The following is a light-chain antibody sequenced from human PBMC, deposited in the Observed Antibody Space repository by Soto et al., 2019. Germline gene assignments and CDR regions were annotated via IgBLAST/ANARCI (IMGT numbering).Light chain of an antibody. V-gene: IGLV1-40*01. CDR3: QSFDINALALI. CDR2: SNT. CDR1: NANIGAGFG. J-gene: IGLJ2*01. Sequence: QSVLTKPPSVSGGPGQRVTISCTGSNANIGAGFGVQWYQQFPRTAPRLLIYSNTNRPSGVPDRFSASKSGTSASLAITGLRAEDEADYYCQSFDINALALIFGVGTQLTVL.